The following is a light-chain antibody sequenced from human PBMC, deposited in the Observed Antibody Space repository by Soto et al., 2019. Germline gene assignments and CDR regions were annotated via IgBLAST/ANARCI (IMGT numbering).Light chain of an antibody. V-gene: IGKV1-5*03. Sequence: DIQMSQSPSTLSAYVGDRVTITCRASQSISIWLAWYQQKPGKAPKLLISKASSLESGVPSRFSGSGSETEFALTISSLQPDDFATYYCQHYRGTFGQGTKV. J-gene: IGKJ1*01. CDR1: QSISIW. CDR2: KAS. CDR3: QHYRGT.